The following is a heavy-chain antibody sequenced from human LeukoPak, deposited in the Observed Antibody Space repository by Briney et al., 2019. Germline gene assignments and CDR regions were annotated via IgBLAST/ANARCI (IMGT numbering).Heavy chain of an antibody. CDR3: ACLTTADAFDI. CDR1: GDSISGSDYY. Sequence: SETLSLTCSVSGDSISGSDYYWGWIRQPPGKGLEWIGSFYYSGSTYYNPSLKSRVTILVDTSKSQFSLKLSSVTAADTAVYYCACLTTADAFDIWGQGTMVTVSS. D-gene: IGHD3-22*01. CDR2: FYYSGST. J-gene: IGHJ3*02. V-gene: IGHV4-39*07.